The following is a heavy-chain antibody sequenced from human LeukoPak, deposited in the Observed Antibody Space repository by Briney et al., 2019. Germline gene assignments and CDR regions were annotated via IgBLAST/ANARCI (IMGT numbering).Heavy chain of an antibody. Sequence: ASVKVSCKASGYTFTSYDINWVRQATGQGLEWMGWMNPNSGNTGYAQKFQGRVTITRNTSISTAYMELSSLRSEDTAVYYCARLGEPGGSYDYWGQGTLVTVSS. CDR3: ARLGEPGGSYDY. V-gene: IGHV1-8*03. D-gene: IGHD1-26*01. J-gene: IGHJ4*02. CDR2: MNPNSGNT. CDR1: GYTFTSYD.